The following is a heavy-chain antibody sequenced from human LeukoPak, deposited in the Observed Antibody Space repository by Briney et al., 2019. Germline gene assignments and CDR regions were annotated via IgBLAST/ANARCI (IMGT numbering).Heavy chain of an antibody. CDR3: AKGNYGEKIDY. D-gene: IGHD4-17*01. J-gene: IGHJ4*02. Sequence: GGSLRLACAASGFTFSSYSMNWVGQAPGKGLEGVAGISASGGATYYADSVKGRFTISRDNSKNTLYLQMNSLKAEDAALYYCAKGNYGEKIDYWGPGTLVTVSS. CDR1: GFTFSSYS. CDR2: ISASGGAT. V-gene: IGHV3-23*01.